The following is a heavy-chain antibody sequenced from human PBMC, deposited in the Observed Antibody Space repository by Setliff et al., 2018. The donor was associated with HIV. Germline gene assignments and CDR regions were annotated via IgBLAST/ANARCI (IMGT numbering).Heavy chain of an antibody. J-gene: IGHJ6*03. CDR2: IIPIFGTV. V-gene: IGHV1-69*13. D-gene: IGHD2-2*01. CDR3: ARGGTNCAPGYYYMDV. CDR1: GGTFSSYA. Sequence: PVKVSCQASGGTFSSYAISWVRQAPGQGLEWMGGIIPIFGTVKYAQKFQGRVTITADGSTSTAYMEVSRLRSEDTAVYYCARGGTNCAPGYYYMDVWGQGTMVTVSS.